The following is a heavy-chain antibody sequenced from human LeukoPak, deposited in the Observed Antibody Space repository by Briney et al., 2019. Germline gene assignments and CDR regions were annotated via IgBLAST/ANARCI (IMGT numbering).Heavy chain of an antibody. Sequence: GGSLRLSCAASGFTFSSYSMNWVRQAPGKGLEWVSYISSSGSTIYYADSVKGRFTISRDNAKNSLYLQMNSLRAEDTAVYYCARRDLSGPYYYYMDVWGKGTTVTISS. D-gene: IGHD3-10*01. V-gene: IGHV3-48*04. CDR2: ISSSGSTI. CDR3: ARRDLSGPYYYYMDV. CDR1: GFTFSSYS. J-gene: IGHJ6*03.